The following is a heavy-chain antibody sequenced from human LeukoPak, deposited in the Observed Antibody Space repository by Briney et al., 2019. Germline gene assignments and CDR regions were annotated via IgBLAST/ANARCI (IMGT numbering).Heavy chain of an antibody. CDR2: INHSGST. V-gene: IGHV4-34*01. J-gene: IGHJ4*02. Sequence: SETLSLTCAVYGGSFSGYYWSWIRQPPGKGLEWIGEINHSGSTNYNPSLKSRVTISVDTSKNQFSLKLSSVTAADTAVYYCASHLRCSGGSCYSGGIGWGQGTLVTVPS. CDR3: ASHLRCSGGSCYSGGIG. CDR1: GGSFSGYY. D-gene: IGHD2-15*01.